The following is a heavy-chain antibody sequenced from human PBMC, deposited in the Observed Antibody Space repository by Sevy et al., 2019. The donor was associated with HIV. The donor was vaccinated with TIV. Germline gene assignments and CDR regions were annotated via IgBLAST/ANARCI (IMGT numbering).Heavy chain of an antibody. CDR3: ATSRSGYFDSSGYYIY. CDR1: GYSFTSHW. J-gene: IGHJ4*02. CDR2: IYPDDSDT. D-gene: IGHD3-22*01. V-gene: IGHV5-51*01. Sequence: ESLKISCKGSGYSFTSHWIGWVRHMPGKGLEWMGIIYPDDSDTRYGPSFQGQVTFSADKSISTAYLQWSSLKASDTAMYYCATSRSGYFDSSGYYIYWGQGTLVTVSS.